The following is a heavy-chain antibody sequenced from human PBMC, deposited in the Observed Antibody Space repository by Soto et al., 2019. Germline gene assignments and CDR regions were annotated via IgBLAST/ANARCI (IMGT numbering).Heavy chain of an antibody. Sequence: SEXLSLTCTVSGGSISSGDYYWSWIRQPPGKGLEWIGHIYYSGSTYYNPSLKSRVTISVDSSKNQFSLKLSSVTAADTAVYYCAKYQPTSTSFDPWGQGTLVTVSS. V-gene: IGHV4-30-4*01. CDR1: GGSISSGDYY. D-gene: IGHD2-2*01. CDR3: AKYQPTSTSFDP. J-gene: IGHJ5*02. CDR2: IYYSGST.